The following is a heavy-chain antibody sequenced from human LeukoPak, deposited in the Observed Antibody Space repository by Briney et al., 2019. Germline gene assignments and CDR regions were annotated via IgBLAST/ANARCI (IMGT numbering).Heavy chain of an antibody. CDR2: IYYSGST. CDR3: AGSRGSHGY. CDR1: GGSISSYY. D-gene: IGHD3-16*01. Sequence: SETLSLTCTVSGGSISSYYWSWIRQPPGKGLEWIGYIYYSGSTNYNPSLKSRVTISVDTSKNQFSLKLSSVTAADTAVYYCAGSRGSHGYWGQGTLVTVSS. V-gene: IGHV4-59*01. J-gene: IGHJ4*02.